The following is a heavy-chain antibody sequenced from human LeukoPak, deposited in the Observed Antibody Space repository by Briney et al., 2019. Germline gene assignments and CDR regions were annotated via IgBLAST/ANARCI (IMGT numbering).Heavy chain of an antibody. J-gene: IGHJ4*02. Sequence: PGGSLRLSCAASGFTVSSNYMSWVRQAPGKGLEWVSVIYSGGSTHYADSVKGRFTISRDNSKNTLYLQMNSLRAEDTAVYYCARSRGYSYGFDYWGQGTLVTVSS. CDR1: GFTVSSNY. CDR2: IYSGGST. CDR3: ARSRGYSYGFDY. V-gene: IGHV3-53*01. D-gene: IGHD5-18*01.